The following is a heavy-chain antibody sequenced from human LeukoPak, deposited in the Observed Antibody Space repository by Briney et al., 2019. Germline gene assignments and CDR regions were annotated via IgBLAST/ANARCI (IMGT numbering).Heavy chain of an antibody. J-gene: IGHJ6*02. CDR1: GFTFSSYG. D-gene: IGHD5-12*01. Sequence: GGSLRLSCAASGFTFSSYGMHWVRQAPGKGLEWVAVISYDGSNKYYADSVKGRFTISRDNSKNTLYLQMNSLRAEDTAVCYCAKGGYSGYDYGPTNYYGMDVWGQGTTVTVSS. CDR3: AKGGYSGYDYGPTNYYGMDV. CDR2: ISYDGSNK. V-gene: IGHV3-30*18.